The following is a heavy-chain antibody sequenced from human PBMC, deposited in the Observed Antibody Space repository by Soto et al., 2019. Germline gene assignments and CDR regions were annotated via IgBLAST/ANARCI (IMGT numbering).Heavy chain of an antibody. CDR3: ARLVGAITSGFDY. D-gene: IGHD1-26*01. J-gene: IGHJ4*02. CDR1: GYSFITYW. Sequence: GESLKISCTASGYSFITYWIGWVRQMPGKGLEWLGVIYPGDSDSRYSPSFQGLVTISADKSVSTAYLQWSSLRASDTAMYYCARLVGAITSGFDYWGQGTLVTVSS. CDR2: IYPGDSDS. V-gene: IGHV5-51*01.